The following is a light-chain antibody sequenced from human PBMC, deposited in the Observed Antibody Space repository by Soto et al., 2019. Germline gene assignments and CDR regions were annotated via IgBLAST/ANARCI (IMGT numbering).Light chain of an antibody. CDR2: GAS. CDR3: QQHINWPLT. J-gene: IGKJ4*01. CDR1: QTVAGSY. Sequence: EIVLTQSPGTLSLSPGERATLSCRASQTVAGSYLAWYQQKPGQAPRLLIYGASARASGIPARFSGSGSGADFTLTISSLEPEDFALYYCQQHINWPLTFGGGTKVDIK. V-gene: IGKV3-11*01.